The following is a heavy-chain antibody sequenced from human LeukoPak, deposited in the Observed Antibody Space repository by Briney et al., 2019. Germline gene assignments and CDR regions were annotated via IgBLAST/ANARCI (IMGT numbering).Heavy chain of an antibody. D-gene: IGHD6-19*01. CDR1: VGTFSSYA. Sequence: AAVNVSCTASVGTFSSYAISWVGQAPGQGLEWMGGIIPIFGTANYAQKFQGRVTITADKSTSTAYMELSSLRSEDTAVYYCARDVSKAGYSSGWYYDYWGQGTLVTVSS. V-gene: IGHV1-69*06. J-gene: IGHJ4*02. CDR2: IIPIFGTA. CDR3: ARDVSKAGYSSGWYYDY.